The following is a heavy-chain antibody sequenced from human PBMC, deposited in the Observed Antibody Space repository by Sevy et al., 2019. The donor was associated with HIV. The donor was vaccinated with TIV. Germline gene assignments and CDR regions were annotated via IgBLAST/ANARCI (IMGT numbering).Heavy chain of an antibody. D-gene: IGHD3-10*01. CDR3: ARLVKPYYSRSWFDP. CDR1: GYTFTSYG. J-gene: IGHJ5*02. Sequence: ASVKVSCKASGYTFTSYGISWVRQAPGQGLEWMGWISAYNGNTNYAQKLQGRVTMTTDTSTSTAYMELRSLRSDDTAGYYCARLVKPYYSRSWFDPWGQGTLVTVSS. V-gene: IGHV1-18*01. CDR2: ISAYNGNT.